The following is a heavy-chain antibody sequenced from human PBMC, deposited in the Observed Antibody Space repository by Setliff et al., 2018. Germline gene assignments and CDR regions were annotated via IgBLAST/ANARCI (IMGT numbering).Heavy chain of an antibody. V-gene: IGHV4-39*07. CDR3: ARGLFGGRSFYYMDV. J-gene: IGHJ6*03. CDR1: GDSISRSTHY. D-gene: IGHD3-10*02. CDR2: IYYNGRI. Sequence: SETLSLTCTVSGDSISRSTHYWAWIRQPPGKGLEWIGHIYYNGRIDHNPSLKSRITVSLDTSKNQFSLTLISVTAADTAVYYCARGLFGGRSFYYMDVWGKGASVTVSS.